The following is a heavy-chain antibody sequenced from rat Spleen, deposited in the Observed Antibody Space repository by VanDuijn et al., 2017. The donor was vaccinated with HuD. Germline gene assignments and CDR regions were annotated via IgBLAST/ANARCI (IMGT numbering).Heavy chain of an antibody. CDR3: TRRGYLSDWYFDF. V-gene: IGHV5-29*01. CDR1: GFTFSDFY. CDR2: ISYDGSKT. D-gene: IGHD4-4*01. Sequence: EVQLVESDGGLVQPGRSLKLSCAASGFTFSDFYMAWVRQAPTKGLEWVATISYDGSKTYYRDSVKGRFTISRDNSRSTLNLHLDSLRSEDTAIYYCTRRGYLSDWYFDFWGQGSLVTVSS. J-gene: IGHJ3*01.